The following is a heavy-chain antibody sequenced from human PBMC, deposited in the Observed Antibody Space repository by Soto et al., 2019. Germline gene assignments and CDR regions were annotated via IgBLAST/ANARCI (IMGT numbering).Heavy chain of an antibody. J-gene: IGHJ4*02. D-gene: IGHD1-26*01. CDR1: GFTFSSYA. V-gene: IGHV3-23*01. Sequence: EVQLLESGGGLVQPGGSLRLSCAASGFTFSSYAMSWGRQAPGKGLERVSVISGSGGSTYYSDPVKGRFTISRDNSKNTLNLQMNSLRAEDTAVYYCARRGSGSYYDYWGQGTLVTVSS. CDR2: ISGSGGST. CDR3: ARRGSGSYYDY.